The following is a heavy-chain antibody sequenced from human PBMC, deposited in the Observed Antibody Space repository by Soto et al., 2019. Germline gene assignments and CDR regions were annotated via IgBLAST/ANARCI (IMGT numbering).Heavy chain of an antibody. Sequence: ASVKVSCKASRYTFTNYAMHWVRQAPGQRLEWMGWINAGNGNTKYSQEFQDRVTITRDTSATTAYMELSSLRSEDTAVYYCERWRCNGGSCYFDYWGQGTLVTVSS. CDR2: INAGNGNT. CDR3: ERWRCNGGSCYFDY. D-gene: IGHD2-15*01. CDR1: RYTFTNYA. V-gene: IGHV1-3*01. J-gene: IGHJ4*02.